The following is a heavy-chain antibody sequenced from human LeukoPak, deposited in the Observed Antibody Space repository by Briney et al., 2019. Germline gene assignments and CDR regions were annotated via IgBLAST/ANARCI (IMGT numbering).Heavy chain of an antibody. J-gene: IGHJ5*02. D-gene: IGHD6-13*01. CDR3: ASYSSSWYNWFDP. CDR2: IYTSGST. V-gene: IGHV4-59*10. CDR1: GGSFSGYY. Sequence: PSETLSLTCAVYGGSFSGYYWSWIRQPPGKGLEWIGRIYTSGSTNYNPSLKSRVTISVDKSKNQFSLKLSSVTAADTAVYYCASYSSSWYNWFDPWGQGTLVTVSS.